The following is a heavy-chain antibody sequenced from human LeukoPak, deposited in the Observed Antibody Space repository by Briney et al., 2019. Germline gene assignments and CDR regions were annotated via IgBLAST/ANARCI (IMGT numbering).Heavy chain of an antibody. CDR1: GFTFSSYS. CDR3: ARAVDHIVVVIARYYFDY. Sequence: GRSLRLSCAASGFTFSSYSMNWVRQAPGKGLEWVSSISSSSSYIYYADSVKGRSTISRDNAKNSLYLQMNSLRAEDTAVYYCARAVDHIVVVIARYYFDYWGQGTLVTVSS. CDR2: ISSSSSYI. J-gene: IGHJ4*02. V-gene: IGHV3-21*01. D-gene: IGHD2-21*01.